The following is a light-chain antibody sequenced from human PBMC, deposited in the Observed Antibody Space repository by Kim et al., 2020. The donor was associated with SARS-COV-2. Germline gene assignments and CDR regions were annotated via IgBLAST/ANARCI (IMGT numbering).Light chain of an antibody. V-gene: IGKV3-11*01. CDR1: QGISNY. Sequence: EIVLTQSPATLSLSPGDRATLSCRASQGISNYLAWYQQKPGQAPRLLISDASNRATGIPARFSGSGSGTDFTLTISSLEPEDFTFYYCHQRISWPGTFGQVTKVDIK. CDR2: DAS. J-gene: IGKJ1*01. CDR3: HQRISWPGT.